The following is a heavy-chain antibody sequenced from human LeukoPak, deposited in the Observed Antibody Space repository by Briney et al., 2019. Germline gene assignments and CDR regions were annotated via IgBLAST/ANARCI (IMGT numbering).Heavy chain of an antibody. V-gene: IGHV1-2*06. Sequence: ASVKVSCKASGYTFTGYHIHWVRQAPGQGLEWMGRINPYSGDTNFAQKLQGRVTMTTDTSITTAYMDLSRLTPEAPAVYFCARDQGSLPRSWSTGYWGQGTQVPVSS. CDR2: INPYSGDT. CDR1: GYTFTGYH. J-gene: IGHJ4*02. CDR3: ARDQGSLPRSWSTGY. D-gene: IGHD6-13*01.